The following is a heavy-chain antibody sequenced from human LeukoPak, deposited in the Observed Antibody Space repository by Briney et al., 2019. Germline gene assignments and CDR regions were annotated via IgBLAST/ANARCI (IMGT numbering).Heavy chain of an antibody. Sequence: PSETLSLTCAVYGGSFSGYYWSWIRQPPGKGLEWIGEINHSGSTNYNPSLKSRVTISVDTSKNQFSLKLSSVTAADTAVYYCARGVGWPRYWFDPWGQGTLVTVSS. CDR2: INHSGST. CDR3: ARGVGWPRYWFDP. CDR1: GGSFSGYY. V-gene: IGHV4-34*01. J-gene: IGHJ5*02. D-gene: IGHD6-19*01.